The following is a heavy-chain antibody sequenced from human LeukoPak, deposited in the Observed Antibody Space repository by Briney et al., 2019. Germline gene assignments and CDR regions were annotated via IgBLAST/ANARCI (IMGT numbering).Heavy chain of an antibody. Sequence: GGSLRLSCAASGFTFSSYSMNWARQAPGKGLEWVSSISSSSSYIYYADSVKGRFTISRDNAKNSLYLQMNSLRAEDTAVYYCARASLAAAGTAAFDYWGQGTLVTVSS. V-gene: IGHV3-21*01. D-gene: IGHD6-13*01. CDR1: GFTFSSYS. CDR3: ARASLAAAGTAAFDY. J-gene: IGHJ4*02. CDR2: ISSSSSYI.